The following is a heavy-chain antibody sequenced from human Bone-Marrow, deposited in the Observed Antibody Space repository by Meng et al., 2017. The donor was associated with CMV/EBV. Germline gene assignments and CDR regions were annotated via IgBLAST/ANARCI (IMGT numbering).Heavy chain of an antibody. V-gene: IGHV3-23*03. J-gene: IGHJ4*02. Sequence: GGSLRLSCAASGFTFRNHAMSWFRQAPGKGLEWVSIMYSAGGNIYYADSVKGRFTISRDFSKSTLYLQMNSLRAEDTAVYYCARGSGSGYEPADYCGLGTRVTVSS. CDR3: ARGSGSGYEPADY. CDR1: GFTFRNHA. D-gene: IGHD3-10*01. CDR2: MYSAGGNI.